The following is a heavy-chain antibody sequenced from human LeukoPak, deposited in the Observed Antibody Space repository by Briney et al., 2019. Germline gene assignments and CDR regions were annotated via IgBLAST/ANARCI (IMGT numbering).Heavy chain of an antibody. CDR3: AKGRRGSPRDYFDY. CDR2: ISYDGSNK. Sequence: VISYDGSNKYYADSVKGRFTISRDNSKNTLYLQMNSLRAEDTAVYYCAKGRRGSPRDYFDYWGQGTLVTVSS. J-gene: IGHJ4*02. V-gene: IGHV3-30*18. D-gene: IGHD1-26*01.